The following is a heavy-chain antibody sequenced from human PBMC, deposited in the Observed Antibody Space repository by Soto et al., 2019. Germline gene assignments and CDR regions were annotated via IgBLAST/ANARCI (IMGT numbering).Heavy chain of an antibody. J-gene: IGHJ4*02. CDR2: IYSDGST. CDR1: GLTVSGNY. V-gene: IGHV3-53*01. CDR3: ARASSRWGSEPAY. Sequence: EVQLVESGGGLIHPGGSLRLSCAASGLTVSGNYMGWVRQAPGKGLEWVSGIYSDGSTIYADSVKGRFTIFRDNSKNTLYLQMNSLRAEDTAVYHCARASSRWGSEPAYWGQGTLVTVSS. D-gene: IGHD7-27*01.